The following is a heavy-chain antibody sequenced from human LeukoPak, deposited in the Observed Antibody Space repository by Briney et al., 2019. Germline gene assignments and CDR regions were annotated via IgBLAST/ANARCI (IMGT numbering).Heavy chain of an antibody. Sequence: ASVKVSCKASGGTFSSYAISWVRQAPGQGLEWMGGIIPIFGTANYAQKFQGRVTITTDESTSTAYMELSSLRSEDTAVYYCARDYKPPAYYYDSSGYSPRGWFDPWAREPWSPSPQ. CDR1: GGTFSSYA. CDR3: ARDYKPPAYYYDSSGYSPRGWFDP. D-gene: IGHD3-22*01. CDR2: IIPIFGTA. V-gene: IGHV1-69*05. J-gene: IGHJ5*02.